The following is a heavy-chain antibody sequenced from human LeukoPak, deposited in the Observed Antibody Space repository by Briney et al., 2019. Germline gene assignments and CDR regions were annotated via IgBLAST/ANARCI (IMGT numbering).Heavy chain of an antibody. Sequence: ASVKVSCKASGYTFTGYYMHWVRQAPGQGLEWMGRINPNSGGTNYAQKFQGRVTMTRDTSISTAYMELSRLRSDDTAVYYCARDLYHDFWSGYSYGMDVWGQGTTVTVSS. D-gene: IGHD3-3*01. V-gene: IGHV1-2*06. CDR2: INPNSGGT. CDR1: GYTFTGYY. J-gene: IGHJ6*02. CDR3: ARDLYHDFWSGYSYGMDV.